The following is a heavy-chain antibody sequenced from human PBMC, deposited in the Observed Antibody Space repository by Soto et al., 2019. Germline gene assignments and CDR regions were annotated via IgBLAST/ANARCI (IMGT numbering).Heavy chain of an antibody. CDR3: TRDQYSSSYYYYGMDV. CDR2: IRSKAYGGTT. CDR1: GFTFGDYA. D-gene: IGHD6-6*01. J-gene: IGHJ6*02. Sequence: SLRLSCTASGFTFGDYAMSWFRQAPGKGLEWVGFIRSKAYGGTTEYAASVKGRFTISRDDSKSIAYLQMNSLKTEDTAVYYCTRDQYSSSYYYYGMDVWGQGTTVTVS. V-gene: IGHV3-49*03.